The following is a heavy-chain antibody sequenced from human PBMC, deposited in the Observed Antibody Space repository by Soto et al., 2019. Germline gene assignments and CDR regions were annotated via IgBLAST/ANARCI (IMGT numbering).Heavy chain of an antibody. CDR2: IYPGDSDT. CDR3: ARHGITIFGVVYYGMDV. CDR1: EYNFSTYW. J-gene: IGHJ6*02. D-gene: IGHD3-3*01. Sequence: PGESLKISCKGSEYNFSTYWIAWVRQMPGKGLEWMGIIYPGDSDTRYSPSFHGQVTISADKSISTAHLQWSSLKASDTAMYYCARHGITIFGVVYYGMDVWGQGTTVTVSS. V-gene: IGHV5-51*01.